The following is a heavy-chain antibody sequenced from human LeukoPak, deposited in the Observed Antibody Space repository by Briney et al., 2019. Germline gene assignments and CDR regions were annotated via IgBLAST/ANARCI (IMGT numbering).Heavy chain of an antibody. CDR3: AVSDCSGGSCYSLLNAFDI. D-gene: IGHD2-15*01. CDR1: GGTFSSYA. J-gene: IGHJ3*02. Sequence: ASMKVSCKASGGTFSSYAISWVRQAPGQGLEWMGGIIPIFGTANYAQKFQGRVTITADESTSTAYMELSSLRSEDTAVYYCAVSDCSGGSCYSLLNAFDIWGQGTMVTVSS. CDR2: IIPIFGTA. V-gene: IGHV1-69*13.